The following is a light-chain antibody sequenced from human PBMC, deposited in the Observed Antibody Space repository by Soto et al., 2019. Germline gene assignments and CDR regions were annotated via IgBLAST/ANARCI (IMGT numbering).Light chain of an antibody. CDR2: DAS. CDR1: QSVNIY. V-gene: IGKV3-11*01. J-gene: IGKJ4*01. Sequence: EIVLTQSRATLSLSPGERATLSCRASQSVNIYLAWYQQKPGQAPRLLIYDASNRATGIPARFSGSGSGTVFTLTISSLEPEDIAVYYCQQRSNWRVTFGGGTKVEIK. CDR3: QQRSNWRVT.